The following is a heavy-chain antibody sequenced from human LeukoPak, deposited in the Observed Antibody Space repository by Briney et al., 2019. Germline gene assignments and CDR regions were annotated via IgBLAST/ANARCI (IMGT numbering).Heavy chain of an antibody. V-gene: IGHV3-21*04. CDR3: AKDGNWNYNPDY. D-gene: IGHD1-7*01. Sequence: GGSLRLSCAASGFTFSSYSMNWVRQAPGKGLEWVSSISSSSSYIYYADSVKGRFTISRDNAKNSLYLQMNSLRAEDTAVYYCAKDGNWNYNPDYWGQGTLVTVSS. CDR2: ISSSSSYI. CDR1: GFTFSSYS. J-gene: IGHJ4*02.